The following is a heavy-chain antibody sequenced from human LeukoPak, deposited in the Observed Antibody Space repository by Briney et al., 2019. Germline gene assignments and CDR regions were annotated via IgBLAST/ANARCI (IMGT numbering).Heavy chain of an antibody. V-gene: IGHV3-9*01. J-gene: IGHJ4*02. CDR2: ISWNSGSI. CDR1: GFTFDDYA. D-gene: IGHD5-12*01. CDR3: ASGYARSARHQSDF. Sequence: GRSLRLSCAASGFTFDDYAMHWVRQAPGKGLEWVSGISWNSGSIGYAGSVKGRFTISRDNAKNTLYLQMNSLRVEDTAVYYCASGYARSARHQSDFWGQGTVVTVSS.